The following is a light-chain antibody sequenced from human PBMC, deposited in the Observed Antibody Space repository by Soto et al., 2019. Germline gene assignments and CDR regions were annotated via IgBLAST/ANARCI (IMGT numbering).Light chain of an antibody. V-gene: IGKV3-20*01. CDR1: QSVSSNY. J-gene: IGKJ2*01. Sequence: ETVLTQSPGTLSLSPGERATLSCRASQSVSSNYLVWYQQKPGQAPRLLISGVSTRATGIPDRFSGSGSGTDFTLTISRLEPEDFAVYYCQQYGRSPFTFGQGTKLQIK. CDR3: QQYGRSPFT. CDR2: GVS.